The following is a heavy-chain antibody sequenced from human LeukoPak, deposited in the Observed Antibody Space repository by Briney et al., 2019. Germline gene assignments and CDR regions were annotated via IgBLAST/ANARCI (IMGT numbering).Heavy chain of an antibody. CDR1: GFTFSFYN. Sequence: GGSLRLSCAASGFTFSFYNMNWVRQAPGKGLEWVSYISRDSITTYYADSVKGRFTISRDNAKNSLNLQMNSLRDEDTAVYFCARDLLDYWGQGTLVTVSS. CDR3: ARDLLDY. CDR2: ISRDSITT. J-gene: IGHJ4*02. V-gene: IGHV3-48*02.